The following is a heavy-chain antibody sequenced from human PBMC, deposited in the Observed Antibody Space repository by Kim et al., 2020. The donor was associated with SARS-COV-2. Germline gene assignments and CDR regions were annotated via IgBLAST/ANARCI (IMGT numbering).Heavy chain of an antibody. J-gene: IGHJ4*02. D-gene: IGHD3-10*01. V-gene: IGHV1-18*01. Sequence: LQGRVTMTTDTSTSTAYMELRSLRSDDTAVYYCARVPAYYGSERGGFDYWGQGTLVTVSS. CDR3: ARVPAYYGSERGGFDY.